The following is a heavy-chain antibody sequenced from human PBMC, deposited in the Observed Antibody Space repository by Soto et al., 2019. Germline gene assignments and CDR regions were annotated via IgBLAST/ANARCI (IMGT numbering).Heavy chain of an antibody. J-gene: IGHJ6*02. CDR3: ARSNIAAAGFYYYGMDV. V-gene: IGHV1-46*01. D-gene: IGHD6-13*01. CDR1: GHTFTTYY. CDR2: MNPNCGST. Sequence: ASVKVPCQASGHTFTTYYMHWVRQAPGQGLEWKGKMNPNCGSTNYAPKFQGRSTKTRDTSTSPVYMEPSSLRSEDTPVYYCARSNIAAAGFYYYGMDVXX.